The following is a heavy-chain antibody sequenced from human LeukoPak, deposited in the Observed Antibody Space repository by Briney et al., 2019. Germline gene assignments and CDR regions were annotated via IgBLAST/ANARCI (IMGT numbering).Heavy chain of an antibody. CDR2: IYHSGST. V-gene: IGHV4-38-2*02. J-gene: IGHJ4*02. D-gene: IGHD6-13*01. Sequence: SETLSLTCTVSGYSISSGYYWGWIRQPPGKGLEWIGSIYHSGSTYYNPSLKSRVTISVDTSKNQFSLKLSSVTAADTAVYYCARSVITAAGLDYWGQGTLVTVSS. CDR3: ARSVITAAGLDY. CDR1: GYSISSGYY.